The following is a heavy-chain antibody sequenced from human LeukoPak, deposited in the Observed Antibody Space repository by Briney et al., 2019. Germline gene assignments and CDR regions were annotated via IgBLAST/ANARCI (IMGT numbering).Heavy chain of an antibody. CDR3: ARDIAAYYDILTGIDY. J-gene: IGHJ4*02. D-gene: IGHD3-9*01. Sequence: ASVKVSCKASGYTFTGYYMHWVRQAPGQGLEWMGWINPNSGGTNYAQKFQGRVTMTRDTSISIAYMELSRLRSDDTAVYYCARDIAAYYDILTGIDYWGQGTLVTVSS. V-gene: IGHV1-2*02. CDR2: INPNSGGT. CDR1: GYTFTGYY.